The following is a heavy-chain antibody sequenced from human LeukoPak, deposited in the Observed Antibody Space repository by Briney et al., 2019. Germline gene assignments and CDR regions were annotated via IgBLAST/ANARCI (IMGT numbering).Heavy chain of an antibody. CDR2: ISGSGGST. CDR1: KFAFSSYA. CDR3: ARLGGGWPDWVVYYYYGMDV. Sequence: PGGSLRLSCAASKFAFSSYAMSWVRQAPGKGLEWVSAISGSGGSTYYADSVKGRFTISRDNSKNTLYLQMNSLRAEDTAVYYCARLGGGWPDWVVYYYYGMDVWGQGTTVTVSS. D-gene: IGHD6-19*01. V-gene: IGHV3-23*01. J-gene: IGHJ6*02.